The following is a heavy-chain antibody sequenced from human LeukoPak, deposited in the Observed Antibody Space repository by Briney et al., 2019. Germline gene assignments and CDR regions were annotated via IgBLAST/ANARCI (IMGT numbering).Heavy chain of an antibody. CDR2: ISGSGGTT. Sequence: GGSLRLSCAASGFTFSSYAMSWVRQAPGKGLEWVSAISGSGGTTYYEDSVKGRFTISRDNSKNTLYLQMNSLRAEDTAVYYCARRAYNWGAFDIWGQGTMVTVSS. J-gene: IGHJ3*02. D-gene: IGHD5-24*01. V-gene: IGHV3-23*01. CDR3: ARRAYNWGAFDI. CDR1: GFTFSSYA.